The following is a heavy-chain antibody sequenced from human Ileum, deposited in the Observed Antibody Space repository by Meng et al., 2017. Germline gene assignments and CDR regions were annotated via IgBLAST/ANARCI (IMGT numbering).Heavy chain of an antibody. CDR1: GGSSSGRDYY. D-gene: IGHD1-26*01. Sequence: VQLQESGPGLGKSSQTLSLTCTVSGGSSSGRDYYWSWIRQPPGKGLEWIGYIFDTGPPSYSPPLRSRLSISMDTSKNQFSLRLTSVSAADTAVYYCAASLDGNRFDPWGQGTLVTVSS. CDR2: IFDTGPP. V-gene: IGHV4-30-4*01. J-gene: IGHJ5*02. CDR3: AASLDGNRFDP.